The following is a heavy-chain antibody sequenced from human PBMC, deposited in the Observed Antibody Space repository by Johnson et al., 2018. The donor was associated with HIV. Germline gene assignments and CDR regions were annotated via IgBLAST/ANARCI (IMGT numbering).Heavy chain of an antibody. CDR1: GFTFSSYW. CDR2: IKQDGSEK. CDR3: ARDRGFGVVLINAFDL. D-gene: IGHD3-3*01. Sequence: VQLVESGGGLVQPGGSLRLSCAASGFTFSSYWMSWVRQAPGKGLEWVANIKQDGSEKYYVDSVKGRFTISRDNSKNTLYLQMNSLRAEDTAVYYCARDRGFGVVLINAFDLWGQGTMVTVYS. J-gene: IGHJ3*01. V-gene: IGHV3-7*01.